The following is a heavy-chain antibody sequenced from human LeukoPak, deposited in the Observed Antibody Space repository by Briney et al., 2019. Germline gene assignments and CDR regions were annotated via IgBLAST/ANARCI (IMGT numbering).Heavy chain of an antibody. D-gene: IGHD1-26*01. CDR2: ISAYNGNT. CDR1: GYTFTSYG. J-gene: IGHJ4*02. Sequence: ASVKVSCKASGYTFTSYGISWVRQAPGQGLEWMGWISAYNGNTNYAQKLQGRVTMTTDTSTSTAYMELRSLRSDDTAVYYCASGLNSGSYYFLGSFDYWGQGTLVTVSS. V-gene: IGHV1-18*01. CDR3: ASGLNSGSYYFLGSFDY.